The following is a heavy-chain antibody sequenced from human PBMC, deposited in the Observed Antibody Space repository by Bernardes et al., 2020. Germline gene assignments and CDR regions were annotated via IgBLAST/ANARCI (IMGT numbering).Heavy chain of an antibody. V-gene: IGHV4-34*01. CDR1: GGSFSGYY. J-gene: IGHJ4*02. Sequence: SETLSLTCAVYGGSFSGYYWSWIRQPPGKGLEWIGEINHSGSTNYNPSLKSRVTISVDTSKNQFSLKLSSVTAADTAVYYCARAKGYCSGGSCGYGYWGQGTLVTVSS. CDR2: INHSGST. D-gene: IGHD2-15*01. CDR3: ARAKGYCSGGSCGYGY.